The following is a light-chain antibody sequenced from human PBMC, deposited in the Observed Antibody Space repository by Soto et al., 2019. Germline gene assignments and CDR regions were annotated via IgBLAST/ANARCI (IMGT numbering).Light chain of an antibody. Sequence: VMTQSPAILSVSPGERVTLSCRASQSVMNSLAWYQQRPGQAPRLLIHGASTRATGIPARFSGSGSGTEFTLTISSLQSEDFAVYYCQQYHNWPPYTFGKGTKVDIK. CDR3: QQYHNWPPYT. V-gene: IGKV3-15*01. CDR2: GAS. J-gene: IGKJ2*01. CDR1: QSVMNS.